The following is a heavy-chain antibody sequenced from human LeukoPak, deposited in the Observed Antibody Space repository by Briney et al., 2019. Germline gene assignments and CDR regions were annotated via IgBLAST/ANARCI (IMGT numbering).Heavy chain of an antibody. D-gene: IGHD6-19*01. CDR3: ARVRAIAVAGMSLDY. CDR1: GFTFSSYW. Sequence: GGSLRLSCAASGFTFSSYWMHWVRQAPGKGLVWVSRINSDGSSTSYADSVKGRFTISRDNAKNTLYLQMISLRAEDTAVYYCARVRAIAVAGMSLDYWGQGTLVTVSS. V-gene: IGHV3-74*01. J-gene: IGHJ4*02. CDR2: INSDGSST.